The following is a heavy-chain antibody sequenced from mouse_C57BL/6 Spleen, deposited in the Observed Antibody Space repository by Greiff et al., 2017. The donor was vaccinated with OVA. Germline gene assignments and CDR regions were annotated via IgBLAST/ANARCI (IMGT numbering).Heavy chain of an antibody. CDR3: ARDARYDADYYAMDY. J-gene: IGHJ4*01. Sequence: EVQLVESEGGLVQPGSSMKLSCTASGFTFSDYYMAWVRQVPEKGLEWVANINYDGSSTYYLDSLKSRFIISRDNAKNILYLQMSSLKSEDTATYYCARDARYDADYYAMDYWGQGTSVTVSS. CDR2: INYDGSST. V-gene: IGHV5-16*01. D-gene: IGHD2-12*01. CDR1: GFTFSDYY.